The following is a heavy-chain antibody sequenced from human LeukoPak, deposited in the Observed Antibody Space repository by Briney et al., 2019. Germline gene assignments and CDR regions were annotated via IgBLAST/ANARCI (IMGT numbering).Heavy chain of an antibody. V-gene: IGHV4-61*01. CDR2: IYYSGST. D-gene: IGHD1-26*01. Sequence: PSETLSLTCTVSGGSVSSGSYYWSWIRQPPGKGLEWIGYIYYSGSTNYNPSLKSRVTISVDTSKNQFSLKLSSVTAADTAVYYCARARGVGLFDYWGQGTLVTVSS. CDR1: GGSVSSGSYY. J-gene: IGHJ4*02. CDR3: ARARGVGLFDY.